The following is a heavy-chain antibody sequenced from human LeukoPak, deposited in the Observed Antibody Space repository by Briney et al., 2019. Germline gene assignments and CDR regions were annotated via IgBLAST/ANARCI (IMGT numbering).Heavy chain of an antibody. CDR2: IYYSGSS. J-gene: IGHJ4*02. D-gene: IGHD3-22*01. Sequence: SETLSLTCTVSGGSISSSSYYWGWIRQHPGKGLEWIGYIYYSGSSYYNPSLKSRVTISADTSKNQFSLKLSSVTAADTAIYYCAKTLYYYDSSGYPSPGFYYDYWGQGTLVTVSS. V-gene: IGHV4-31*03. CDR1: GGSISSSSYY. CDR3: AKTLYYYDSSGYPSPGFYYDY.